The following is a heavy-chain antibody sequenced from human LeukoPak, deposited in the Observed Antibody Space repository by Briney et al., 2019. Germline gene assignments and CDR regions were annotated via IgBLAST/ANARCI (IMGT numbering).Heavy chain of an antibody. CDR2: ISGSGGST. V-gene: IGHV3-23*01. CDR1: GFTFSSYA. Sequence: PGGSLRLSCAASGFTFSSYAMSWVRQAPGKGLECVSAISGSGGSTYYADSVKGRFAISRDNSKNTLYLQMNSLRAEDTAVYYCAKGPIVDIVVVVPYPPHMYYFDYWGQGTLVTVSS. J-gene: IGHJ4*02. D-gene: IGHD2-15*01. CDR3: AKGPIVDIVVVVPYPPHMYYFDY.